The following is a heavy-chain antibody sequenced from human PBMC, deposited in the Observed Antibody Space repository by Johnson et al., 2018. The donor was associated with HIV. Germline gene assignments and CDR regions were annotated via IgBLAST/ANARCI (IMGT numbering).Heavy chain of an antibody. Sequence: VQLVESGGGVVQPGRSMRLSCAASGFPFSSYAMNWVRQAPGKGLEWVAVISYDGSNKYYADSVKGRFTISRDNSKNTLYLQMNSLRAEDTAVYYCARALTTDAFDIWGQGTMVTVSS. D-gene: IGHD4-17*01. CDR2: ISYDGSNK. CDR1: GFPFSSYA. J-gene: IGHJ3*02. CDR3: ARALTTDAFDI. V-gene: IGHV3-30-3*01.